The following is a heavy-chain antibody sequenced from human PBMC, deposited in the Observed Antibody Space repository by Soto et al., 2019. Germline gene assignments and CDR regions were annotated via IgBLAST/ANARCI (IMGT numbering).Heavy chain of an antibody. J-gene: IGHJ6*02. V-gene: IGHV3-7*05. CDR2: IKQDGSEK. Sequence: GGSLRLSCAASGFTFSSYWMSWVRQAPGKGLEWVANIKQDGSEKYYVDSVKGRFTISRDNAKNSLYLQMNSLRAEDTAVYYCARGRDVLRFLVPAYYYYYGMDVWGQGTTVTVSS. CDR1: GFTFSSYW. D-gene: IGHD3-3*01. CDR3: ARGRDVLRFLVPAYYYYYGMDV.